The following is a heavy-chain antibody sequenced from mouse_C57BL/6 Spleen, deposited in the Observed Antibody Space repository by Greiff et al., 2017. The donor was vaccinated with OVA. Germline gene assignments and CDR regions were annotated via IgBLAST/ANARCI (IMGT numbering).Heavy chain of an antibody. V-gene: IGHV1-54*01. J-gene: IGHJ2*01. CDR1: GYAFTNYL. Sequence: VQLQQSGAELVRPGTSVKVSCKASGYAFTNYLIEWVKQRPGQGLEWIGVINPGSGGTNYNEKFKGKATLTADKSSSTAYMQLSSLTSEDSAVYFCARPGLQLGLDDWGQGTTLTVSS. D-gene: IGHD4-1*02. CDR2: INPGSGGT. CDR3: ARPGLQLGLDD.